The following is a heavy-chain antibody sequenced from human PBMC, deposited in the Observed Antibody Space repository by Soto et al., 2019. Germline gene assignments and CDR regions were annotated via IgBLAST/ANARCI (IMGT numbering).Heavy chain of an antibody. CDR1: GFSFSSFA. J-gene: IGHJ4*02. CDR2: VSGRGGDT. V-gene: IGHV3-23*01. D-gene: IGHD3-3*01. CDR3: AEDPHYDFWSGFSAVYFGS. Sequence: EVHLLQSGGGLVQPGGSLRLSCAASGFSFSSFALSWVRQSPGKGLEWVAAVSGRGGDTYYATSVKGRVPVSRDNSQNTLFLQMNSLRAEDSAIYYGAEDPHYDFWSGFSAVYFGSWGQGTMVTVSS.